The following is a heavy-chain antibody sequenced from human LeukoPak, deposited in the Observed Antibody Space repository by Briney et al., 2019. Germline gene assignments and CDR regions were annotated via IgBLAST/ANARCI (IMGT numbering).Heavy chain of an antibody. J-gene: IGHJ3*02. CDR1: GFTFSSYG. Sequence: GGSLRLSCAASGFTFSSYGMSWVRQAPGKGLEWVSAISGSGGSTYYADSVKGRFTISRDNSKNTLYLQMNSLRAEDTAVYYCAKEERSGYDFNDAFDIWGQGTMVTVSS. V-gene: IGHV3-23*01. D-gene: IGHD5-12*01. CDR3: AKEERSGYDFNDAFDI. CDR2: ISGSGGST.